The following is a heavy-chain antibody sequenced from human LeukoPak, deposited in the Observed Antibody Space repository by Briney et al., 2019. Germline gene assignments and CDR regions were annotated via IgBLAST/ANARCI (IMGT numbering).Heavy chain of an antibody. D-gene: IGHD2-8*01. V-gene: IGHV3-20*04. CDR1: GFTFDDYG. CDR3: ARGFRNGPFDC. Sequence: GGSLSLSCEASGFTFDDYGMSWVRQVPGKGLEWVSGINRNGDNTDYADSVRGRFTISRDNAKNSHFLQMNSLRVEDTAFYYCARGFRNGPFDCWGQGTLVTVSS. J-gene: IGHJ4*02. CDR2: INRNGDNT.